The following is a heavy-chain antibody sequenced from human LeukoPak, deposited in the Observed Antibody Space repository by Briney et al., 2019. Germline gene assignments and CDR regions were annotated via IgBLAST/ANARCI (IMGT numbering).Heavy chain of an antibody. CDR2: ISGNSGYT. J-gene: IGHJ4*02. V-gene: IGHV3-11*06. D-gene: IGHD5-24*01. Sequence: GGSLRLSCAASGFSFSDNYMSWVRQAPGKGLEWISYISGNSGYTKYADSVKGRFTISRDNAENSLFLQMDSLRAEDTALYYCARDSERRDGFSLYFFGYWGRGTPVTVSS. CDR1: GFSFSDNY. CDR3: ARDSERRDGFSLYFFGY.